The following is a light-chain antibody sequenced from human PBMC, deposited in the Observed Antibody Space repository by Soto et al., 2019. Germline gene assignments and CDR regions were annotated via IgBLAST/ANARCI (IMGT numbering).Light chain of an antibody. CDR3: QQYKSYWT. CDR2: DAS. J-gene: IGKJ1*01. V-gene: IGKV1-5*01. Sequence: DIQMTQSPSTLSASVGYGVTITGRASQRISTWLAWYQQTPGKAPKILISDASSLETGVPSRFSGSGSGTEFTLTINSLQPDDFATYYCQQYKSYWTFGQGTKVDIK. CDR1: QRISTW.